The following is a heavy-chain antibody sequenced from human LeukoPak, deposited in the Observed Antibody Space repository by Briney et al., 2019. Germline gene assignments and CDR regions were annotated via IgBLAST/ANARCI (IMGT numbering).Heavy chain of an antibody. J-gene: IGHJ4*02. CDR1: GFTFSSYA. D-gene: IGHD6-13*01. CDR3: AREKEAAAAAFSY. Sequence: GGSLRLSCAASGFTFSSYAMHWVRRAPGKGLEWVAVISYDGSNKYYADSVKGRFTISRDNSKNTLYLQMNSLRAEDTAVYYCAREKEAAAAAFSYWGQGTLVTVSS. CDR2: ISYDGSNK. V-gene: IGHV3-30-3*01.